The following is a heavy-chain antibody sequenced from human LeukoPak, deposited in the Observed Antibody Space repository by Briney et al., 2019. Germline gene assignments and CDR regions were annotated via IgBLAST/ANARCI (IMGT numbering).Heavy chain of an antibody. CDR3: AGDRGVYGSGPGGTFDI. Sequence: SETLSLTCTVSGGSISSYYWSWIRQPPGKGLEWIGYIYYSGSTNYNPSLKSRVTISVDTSKNQFSLKLSSMTAADTAVYYCAGDRGVYGSGPGGTFDIWGQGTMVTLSS. CDR2: IYYSGST. CDR1: GGSISSYY. V-gene: IGHV4-59*01. J-gene: IGHJ3*02. D-gene: IGHD3-10*01.